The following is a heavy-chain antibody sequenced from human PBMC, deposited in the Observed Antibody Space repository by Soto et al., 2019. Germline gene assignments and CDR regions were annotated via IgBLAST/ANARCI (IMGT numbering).Heavy chain of an antibody. Sequence: GSLRHSCAASGLIFGNYEMHWIRQDQGKGLVWVSGVTTEGSIKYNLDSVKGRFTVSRDNSRNTLYLQMTRLRPEDTAVYYCAKGKMWDYGSNSKTYFQHWGPGTLVTVSS. CDR2: VTTEGSIK. D-gene: IGHD4-17*01. J-gene: IGHJ1*01. V-gene: IGHV3-74*01. CDR3: AKGKMWDYGSNSKTYFQH. CDR1: GLIFGNYE.